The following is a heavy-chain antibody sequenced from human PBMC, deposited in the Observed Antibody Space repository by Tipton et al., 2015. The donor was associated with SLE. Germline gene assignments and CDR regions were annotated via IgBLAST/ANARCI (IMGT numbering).Heavy chain of an antibody. CDR3: ARAGDGVPFDY. Sequence: LSLTCAVYGGSFSGYYWSWIRQPPGKGLEWIGEINHSGSTNYNPSLKSRVTISVDTSKNQFSLKLSSVTAADTAVYYCARAGDGVPFDYWGQGTLVTVSS. CDR1: GGSFSGYY. J-gene: IGHJ4*02. D-gene: IGHD2-21*02. CDR2: INHSGST. V-gene: IGHV4-34*01.